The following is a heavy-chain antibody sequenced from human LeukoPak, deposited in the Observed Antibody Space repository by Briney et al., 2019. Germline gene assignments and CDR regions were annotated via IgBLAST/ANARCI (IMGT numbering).Heavy chain of an antibody. Sequence: GGSLRLSCAASGFSFSNFAMNWVRLAPGKGLEWVSSISGSGGNTYYADSVNGRVTISRDNSKNTLYLQMNSLRAEDTAVYYCARAAITSPQTYYYYYNMDVWGKGTTVTVSS. CDR1: GFSFSNFA. CDR3: ARAAITSPQTYYYYYNMDV. J-gene: IGHJ6*03. V-gene: IGHV3-23*01. D-gene: IGHD1-20*01. CDR2: ISGSGGNT.